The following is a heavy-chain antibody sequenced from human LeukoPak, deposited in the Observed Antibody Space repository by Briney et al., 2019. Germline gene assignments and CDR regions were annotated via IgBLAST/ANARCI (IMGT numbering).Heavy chain of an antibody. CDR1: GFTFDDYA. J-gene: IGHJ5*02. D-gene: IGHD2-15*01. V-gene: IGHV3-9*01. CDR2: ISWNSGSI. Sequence: PGGSLRLSCAASGFTFDDYAMHWVRQAPGKGLEWVSGISWNSGSIGYADSVKGRFTISRDNAKNSLYLQMNRLRAEDTALYYCAKDTALYCSGGSCGFDPWGQGTLVTVSS. CDR3: AKDTALYCSGGSCGFDP.